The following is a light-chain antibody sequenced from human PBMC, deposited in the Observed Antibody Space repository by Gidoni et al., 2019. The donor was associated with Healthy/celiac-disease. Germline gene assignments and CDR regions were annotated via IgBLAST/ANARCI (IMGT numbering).Light chain of an antibody. Sequence: QMTLSLSTLSASVGDRVTITCRASQSISSWLAWYQQTPGHAPTLLIYKASSLESGVPSRFSGSGSGTEFTLTISSRQPDDFATYYCQQYNSYSSYTFGQGTKLEIK. CDR2: KAS. J-gene: IGKJ2*01. V-gene: IGKV1-5*03. CDR3: QQYNSYSSYT. CDR1: QSISSW.